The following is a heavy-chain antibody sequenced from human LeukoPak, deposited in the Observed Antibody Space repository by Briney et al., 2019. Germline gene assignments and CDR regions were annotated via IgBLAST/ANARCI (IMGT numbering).Heavy chain of an antibody. Sequence: PGRSLRLSCAASGFTFSSYGMHWVRQAPGKGLEWVAVISYDGSNKYYADSVKGRFTISRDNSKNTLYLQMNSLRAEDTAVYYCAKGAVPATAGPYYYYMDVWGKGTTVTVSS. CDR2: ISYDGSNK. D-gene: IGHD2-2*01. CDR3: AKGAVPATAGPYYYYMDV. V-gene: IGHV3-30*18. J-gene: IGHJ6*03. CDR1: GFTFSSYG.